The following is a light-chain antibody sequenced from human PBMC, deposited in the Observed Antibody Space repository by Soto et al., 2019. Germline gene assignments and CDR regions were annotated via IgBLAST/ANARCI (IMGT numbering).Light chain of an antibody. CDR3: LQYSNFPARVT. V-gene: IGKV1-33*01. Sequence: DIQMTQSPSSLAASVGDRVTLTCQASQDIATYLNWYQQKPGKAPYLLIYDAANLETGVPSRFSVSESGTHFTFTISSLQPEDFATYFCLQYSNFPARVTFGGGTKL. CDR2: DAA. J-gene: IGKJ4*01. CDR1: QDIATY.